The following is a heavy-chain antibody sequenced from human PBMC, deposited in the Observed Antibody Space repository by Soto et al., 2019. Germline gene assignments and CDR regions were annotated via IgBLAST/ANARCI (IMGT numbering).Heavy chain of an antibody. CDR2: IIPIIGII. Sequence: SVTVSCKASRYTLNSYDITWVRQAPGQGLEWMGRIIPIIGIINYAQKFQGRVTISADKFTGTAYMELTGLRSDDTAVYYCAGDPDSHYNDSHASSYPWGQGTLVTVSS. CDR1: RYTLNSYD. CDR3: AGDPDSHYNDSHASSYP. V-gene: IGHV1-69*04. J-gene: IGHJ5*02. D-gene: IGHD4-4*01.